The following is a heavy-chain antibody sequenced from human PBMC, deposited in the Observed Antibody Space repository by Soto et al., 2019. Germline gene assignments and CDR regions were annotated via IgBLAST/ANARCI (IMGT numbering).Heavy chain of an antibody. J-gene: IGHJ4*02. CDR1: GFSFSSYA. V-gene: IGHV3-23*01. CDR2: ISGSGGST. CDR3: AKDSRDYDGRYFDY. Sequence: PGRSLRLSCAASGFSFSSYAMSWVRLPPGPGLEWVSAISGSGGSTYYADSVKGRFTISRDNSKNTLYLQMNSLRAEDTAVYYCAKDSRDYDGRYFDYWGQGTLVTVSS. D-gene: IGHD4-17*01.